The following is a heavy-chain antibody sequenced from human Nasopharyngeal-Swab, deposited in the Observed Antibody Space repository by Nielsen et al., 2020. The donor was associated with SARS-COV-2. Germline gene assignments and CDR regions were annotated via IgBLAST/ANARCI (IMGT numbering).Heavy chain of an antibody. D-gene: IGHD3-10*01. Sequence: SETLSLTCAVFGGSFSGYYWSWIRQPPGKGLEWIGEINHSGSTNYNPSLKSRVTISVDTSKNQFSLRLSSVTAADTVVYYCARGDYDGSGSLDAFDIWGQGTMVTVSS. CDR2: INHSGST. V-gene: IGHV4-34*01. CDR3: ARGDYDGSGSLDAFDI. J-gene: IGHJ3*02. CDR1: GGSFSGYY.